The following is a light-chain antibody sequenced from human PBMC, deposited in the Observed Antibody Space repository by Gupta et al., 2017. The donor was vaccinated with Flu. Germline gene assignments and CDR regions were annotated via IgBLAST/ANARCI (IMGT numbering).Light chain of an antibody. CDR1: ALPKKY. V-gene: IGLV3-10*01. CDR3: FSTDSSGDLYV. Sequence: SSELTPPTPVSVSPGQTARITCPGDALPKKYAYWYQQKSGQAPALVMYEDSKRPSGIPGRFSGSSSGTMATLTISGAQVDDEADYYCFSTDSSGDLYVFGTGTKVTVL. CDR2: EDS. J-gene: IGLJ1*01.